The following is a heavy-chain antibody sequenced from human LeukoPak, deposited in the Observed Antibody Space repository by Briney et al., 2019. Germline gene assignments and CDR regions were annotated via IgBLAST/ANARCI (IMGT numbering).Heavy chain of an antibody. CDR2: IIPIFGTA. CDR1: GGTFSSYA. CDR3: AAPGIAVADYYYGMDV. J-gene: IGHJ6*02. D-gene: IGHD6-19*01. V-gene: IGHV1-69*13. Sequence: SVKVSCKASGGTFSSYAISWVRQAPGQGLEWMGGIIPIFGTANYAQKFQGRVTITADESTSTAYMELSSLRSEDTAVYYCAAPGIAVADYYYGMDVWGQGTTVTVSS.